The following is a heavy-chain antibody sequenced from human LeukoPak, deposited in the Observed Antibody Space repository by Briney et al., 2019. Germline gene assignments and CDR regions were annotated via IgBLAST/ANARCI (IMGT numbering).Heavy chain of an antibody. V-gene: IGHV3-23*01. CDR1: GFTITSYV. Sequence: PGGSLRLSCTASGFTITSYVTSWVRQAPGKGLEWVSAISGSGGSTYYADSVKGRFTISRDNSKNTLYLQMNSLRAEDTAVYYCAKKEVPDIVATMGAFDIWGQGTMVTVSS. D-gene: IGHD5-12*01. CDR3: AKKEVPDIVATMGAFDI. J-gene: IGHJ3*02. CDR2: ISGSGGST.